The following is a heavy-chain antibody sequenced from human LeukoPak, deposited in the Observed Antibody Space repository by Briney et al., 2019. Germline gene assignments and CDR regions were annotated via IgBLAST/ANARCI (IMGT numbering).Heavy chain of an antibody. D-gene: IGHD5-12*01. CDR1: GFTFSSYA. CDR2: ISSSGSTI. J-gene: IGHJ4*02. CDR3: ARDQGWLRLSPHFDY. Sequence: PGGSLRLSCAASGFTFSSYAMSWIRQAPGKGLEWVSYISSSGSTIYYADSVKGRFAISRDNAKNSLYLQMNSLRAEDTAVYYCARDQGWLRLSPHFDYWGQGTLVTVSS. V-gene: IGHV3-11*01.